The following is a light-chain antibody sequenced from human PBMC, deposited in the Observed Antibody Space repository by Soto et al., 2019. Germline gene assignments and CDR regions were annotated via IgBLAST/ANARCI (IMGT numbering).Light chain of an antibody. CDR2: AVS. Sequence: QSALTQPRSVSGSPGQSVTISCTGTNSDVGRYNFVSWYQQLPGKAPKLLISAVSQRPSGVPDRFSGSKSGNTASLTISGLQAEDEADYYCSSYTSSSTLYVFGTGTKLTVL. CDR3: SSYTSSSTLYV. J-gene: IGLJ1*01. V-gene: IGLV2-11*01. CDR1: NSDVGRYNF.